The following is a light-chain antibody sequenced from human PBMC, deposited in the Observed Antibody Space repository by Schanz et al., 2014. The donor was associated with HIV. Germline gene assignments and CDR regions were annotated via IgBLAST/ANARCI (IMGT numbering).Light chain of an antibody. CDR1: SMAFSSSNF. V-gene: IGLV2-8*01. CDR3: SSHAGRSSFVV. J-gene: IGLJ2*01. Sequence: QSALTQPTSVSGSPGQSITISCTGASMAFSSSNFVSWYQQHPGKAPRLVIFAVSERPSGVPDRFSGSKSGNTASLTISGLQAEDEADYYCSSHAGRSSFVVFGGGTKLTVL. CDR2: AVS.